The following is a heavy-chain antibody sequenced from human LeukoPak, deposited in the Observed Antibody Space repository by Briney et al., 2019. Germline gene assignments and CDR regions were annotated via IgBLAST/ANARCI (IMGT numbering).Heavy chain of an antibody. CDR3: ARDLGQYNSDWGRSFDY. J-gene: IGHJ4*02. Sequence: ASVKVSCKASGYTFTIYALNWVRQAPGQGLEWMGWINTNSGNPTYAQDFTGRFVFSLDTSVNTAYLQINSLKAEDTALYYCARDLGQYNSDWGRSFDYWGQGTLVTISS. V-gene: IGHV7-4-1*02. CDR2: INTNSGNP. D-gene: IGHD3-16*01. CDR1: GYTFTIYA.